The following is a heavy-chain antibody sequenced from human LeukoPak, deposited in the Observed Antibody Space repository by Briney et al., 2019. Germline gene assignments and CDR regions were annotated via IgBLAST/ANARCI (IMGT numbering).Heavy chain of an antibody. J-gene: IGHJ4*02. CDR3: AKERNLEIAVAGTIFDY. CDR1: GFTVSSNY. Sequence: PGGSLRLSCAASGFTVSSNYMGWVRHAPGKGLDWVSVIYSGGDTYYADAVKGRFTISRDNSKNMIYLEMTSLKAEDTAVYYCAKERNLEIAVAGTIFDYWGQGTLVTVSS. V-gene: IGHV3-66*01. D-gene: IGHD6-19*01. CDR2: IYSGGDT.